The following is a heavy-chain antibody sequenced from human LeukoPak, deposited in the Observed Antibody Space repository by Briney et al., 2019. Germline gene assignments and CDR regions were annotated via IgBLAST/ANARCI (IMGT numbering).Heavy chain of an antibody. J-gene: IGHJ4*02. CDR3: VRPRGNSYYFDY. CDR1: GYNFPNYW. D-gene: IGHD4-23*01. Sequence: GESLKISCQGSGYNFPNYWIGWVRQMPGKGLEWVGIIYPGDSDTKYSPSFQGQVTISADKSISTAYLQWSNLKASDTAIYYCVRPRGNSYYFDYWGQGTLVTVSS. CDR2: IYPGDSDT. V-gene: IGHV5-51*01.